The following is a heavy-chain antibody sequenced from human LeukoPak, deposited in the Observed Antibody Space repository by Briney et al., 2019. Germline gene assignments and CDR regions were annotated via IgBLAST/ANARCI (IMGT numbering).Heavy chain of an antibody. D-gene: IGHD3-22*01. J-gene: IGHJ4*02. Sequence: ASVKVSCKASGYIFTDYYMHWVRQAPGQGLEWMGIINPSGGSTSYAQKFQGRVTMTRDMSTSTVYMELSSLRSEDTAVYYCASQDRNYYDSSGYYYAGHYWGQGTLVTVSS. CDR3: ASQDRNYYDSSGYYYAGHY. V-gene: IGHV1-46*01. CDR2: INPSGGST. CDR1: GYIFTDYY.